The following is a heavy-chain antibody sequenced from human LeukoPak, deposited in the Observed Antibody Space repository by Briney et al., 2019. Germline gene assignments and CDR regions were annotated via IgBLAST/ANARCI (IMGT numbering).Heavy chain of an antibody. CDR2: ISGSGGST. D-gene: IGHD2-2*02. V-gene: IGHV3-23*01. CDR1: GFTFSSYA. CDR3: AKDRWGYCSSTSCYIFDY. J-gene: IGHJ4*02. Sequence: GGSLRLSCAASGFTFSSYAVSWVRQAPGKGLEWVSAISGSGGSTYYADSVKGRFTISRDNSKNTLYLQMYSLRAEDTAVYYCAKDRWGYCSSTSCYIFDYWGQGTLVTVSS.